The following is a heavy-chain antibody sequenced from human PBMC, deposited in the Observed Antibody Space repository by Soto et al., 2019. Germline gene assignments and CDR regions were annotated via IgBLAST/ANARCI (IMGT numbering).Heavy chain of an antibody. J-gene: IGHJ4*02. CDR1: GYTFTSYA. Sequence: ASVKVSCKASGYTFTSYAMHWVRQAPGQRLEWMGWINAGNGNTKYSQKFQGRVTITRDTSASTAYMELSSLRSEDTAVYYCARASTGTTLGSGRYFDYWGQGTLVTVSS. CDR2: INAGNGNT. CDR3: ARASTGTTLGSGRYFDY. D-gene: IGHD1-1*01. V-gene: IGHV1-3*01.